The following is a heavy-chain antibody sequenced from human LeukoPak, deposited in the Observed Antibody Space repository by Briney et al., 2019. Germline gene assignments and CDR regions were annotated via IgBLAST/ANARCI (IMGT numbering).Heavy chain of an antibody. J-gene: IGHJ5*02. CDR2: ISFDGSNK. D-gene: IGHD6-13*01. Sequence: GGSLRLSCAASGFTFSSYGMHWVRQAPGKGLEWVAVISFDGSNKYYADSVKGRFTISRDNSKNTLYLQMNSLRVEDTAVYYCAKGYGQQLVNNWFDPWGQGTLVTVSS. CDR3: AKGYGQQLVNNWFDP. CDR1: GFTFSSYG. V-gene: IGHV3-30*18.